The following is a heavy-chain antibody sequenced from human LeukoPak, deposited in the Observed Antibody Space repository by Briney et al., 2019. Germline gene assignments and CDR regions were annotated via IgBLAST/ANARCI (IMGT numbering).Heavy chain of an antibody. V-gene: IGHV3-74*03. CDR1: LFTFSNNW. CDR3: ARAFSSLGLDP. Sequence: PGGSLRLSCAASLFTFSNNWMHWVRQAPGKGLVWVSCINSDGSNTKYADSVKGRFTVSRDNAKNTLYLQMNSLRVEDTAVYYCARAFSSLGLDPWGQGTLVTVSS. J-gene: IGHJ5*02. CDR2: INSDGSNT. D-gene: IGHD2-2*01.